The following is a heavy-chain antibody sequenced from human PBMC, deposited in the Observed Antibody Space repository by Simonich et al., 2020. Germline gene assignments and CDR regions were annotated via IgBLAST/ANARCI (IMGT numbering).Heavy chain of an antibody. D-gene: IGHD1-1*01. CDR3: ARGKGWKNAFDI. J-gene: IGHJ3*02. V-gene: IGHV4-34*01. CDR1: GGSFSGYY. Sequence: QVQLQQWGAGLLKPSETLSLTCAVYGGSFSGYYWSWIRQPPGKGLEWFGEINHSGSTNYNPPLKSRVTISVDTSKNQFSLKLSSVTAADTAVYYCARGKGWKNAFDIWGQGTMVTVSS. CDR2: INHSGST.